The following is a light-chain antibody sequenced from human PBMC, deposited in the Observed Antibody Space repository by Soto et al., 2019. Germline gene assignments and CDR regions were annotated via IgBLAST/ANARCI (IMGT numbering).Light chain of an antibody. J-gene: IGKJ5*01. V-gene: IGKV1-9*01. CDR2: AAS. CDR1: QGINTF. CDR3: QQLNSYPIT. Sequence: IQLTQSPSSLSASVGDRVTITCRASQGINTFLAWYQQKAGKAPTLLIYAASTLQSGVPSRFSGSGSGTDFTLTISSLQSEDFATYYCQQLNSYPITFGQGTRLEIK.